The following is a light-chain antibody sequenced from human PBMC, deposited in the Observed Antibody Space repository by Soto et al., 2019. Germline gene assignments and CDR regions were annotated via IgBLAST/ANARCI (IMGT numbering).Light chain of an antibody. CDR1: QSISSN. CDR3: QQYNNWWT. V-gene: IGKV3-15*01. Sequence: ELVLTQSPGTLSLSPGESATLSCRASQSISSNLAWYQQKPGQAPRLLIYGASTRATGIPARFSGSGSGTEFTLTISSLQSEDFAVYYCQQYNNWWTFGQGTKVDIK. CDR2: GAS. J-gene: IGKJ1*01.